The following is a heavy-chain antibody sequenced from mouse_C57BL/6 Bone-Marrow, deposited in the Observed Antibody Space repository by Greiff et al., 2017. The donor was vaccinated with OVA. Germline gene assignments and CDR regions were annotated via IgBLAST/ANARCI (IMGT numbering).Heavy chain of an antibody. CDR2: IHPSCGST. D-gene: IGHD2-1*01. Sequence: QVQLQQSGPELVKPGASVKLSCKASGYTFSSYWMHWVKQRPGQGLEWIGMIHPSCGSTNYNEKFKSKATLTADKSSSTAYMQRSSLTSEDAAVYYCARDGIYWYFDVWGTGTTVTVSS. V-gene: IGHV1-64*01. CDR3: ARDGIYWYFDV. CDR1: GYTFSSYW. J-gene: IGHJ1*03.